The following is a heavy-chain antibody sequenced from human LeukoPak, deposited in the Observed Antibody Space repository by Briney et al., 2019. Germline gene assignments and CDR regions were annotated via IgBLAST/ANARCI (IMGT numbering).Heavy chain of an antibody. Sequence: GGSLRLSCAASGFTFDDYAMHWVRQAPGKGLEWVSGISWNSGTIGYADSVKGRFTLSRDNAKNSLYLQLNSLRPEDTALYYCAKAAETYNYGPPGLDYWGQGTLVTVSS. CDR3: AKAAETYNYGPPGLDY. CDR1: GFTFDDYA. V-gene: IGHV3-9*01. CDR2: ISWNSGTI. D-gene: IGHD3-10*01. J-gene: IGHJ4*02.